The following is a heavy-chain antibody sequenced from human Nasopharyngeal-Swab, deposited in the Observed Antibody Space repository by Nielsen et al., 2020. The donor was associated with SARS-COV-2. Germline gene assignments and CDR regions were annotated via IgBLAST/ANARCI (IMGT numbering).Heavy chain of an antibody. CDR3: ARINYYDSSGYYS. V-gene: IGHV4-39*01. Sequence: ETLSLTCTVSGGSISSSSYYWGWIRQPPGKGLEWIGSIYYSGSTYYNPSLKSRVTISVDTSKNQFSLKLSSVTAADTAVYYCARINYYDSSGYYSWGQGTLVTVSS. J-gene: IGHJ4*02. CDR1: GGSISSSSYY. D-gene: IGHD3-22*01. CDR2: IYYSGST.